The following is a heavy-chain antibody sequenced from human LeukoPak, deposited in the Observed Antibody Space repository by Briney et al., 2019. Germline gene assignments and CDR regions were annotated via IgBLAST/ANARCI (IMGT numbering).Heavy chain of an antibody. CDR1: GGSISSYY. J-gene: IGHJ5*02. CDR2: IYYSGST. D-gene: IGHD3-9*01. Sequence: SETLSLTCTVSGGSISSYYWSWIRQPPGKGLEWIGYIYYSGSTNYNPSLRSRVTISVGTSKNQFSLKLSSVTAADTAVYYCARAPYDILTGYYIPWFDPWGQGTLVTVSS. CDR3: ARAPYDILTGYYIPWFDP. V-gene: IGHV4-59*08.